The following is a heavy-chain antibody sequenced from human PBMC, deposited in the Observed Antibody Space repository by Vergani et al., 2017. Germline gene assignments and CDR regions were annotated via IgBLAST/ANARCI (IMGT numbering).Heavy chain of an antibody. CDR1: GFTFSSYA. CDR2: ISYDGSNK. V-gene: IGHV3-30-3*01. CDR3: ARDRPLDY. Sequence: VQLVESGGGVVQPGRSLRLSCAASGFTFSSYAMHWVRQAPGKGLEWVAVISYDGSNKYYADSVKGRFTISRDNSKNTLYLQMNSLRAEDTAVYYCARDRPLDYWGQGTLVTVSS. J-gene: IGHJ4*02.